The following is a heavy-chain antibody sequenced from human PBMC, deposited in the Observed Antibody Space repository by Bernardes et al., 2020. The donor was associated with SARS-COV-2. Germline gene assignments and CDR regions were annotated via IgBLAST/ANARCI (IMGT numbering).Heavy chain of an antibody. CDR2: IYHSGST. V-gene: IGHV4-34*01. CDR1: GESFSDYY. Sequence: SETLSLTCAVYGESFSDYYWTWLRQPPGKGLEWIGEIYHSGSTNYNPSLKSRVTISVDTSKNQFSLKLNSVTAADTAVYYCAREYSTSSRLNWFDPWGQGTLVTVSS. J-gene: IGHJ5*02. CDR3: AREYSTSSRLNWFDP. D-gene: IGHD6-6*01.